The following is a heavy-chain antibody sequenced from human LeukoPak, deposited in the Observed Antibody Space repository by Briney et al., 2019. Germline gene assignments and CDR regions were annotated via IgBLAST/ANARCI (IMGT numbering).Heavy chain of an antibody. CDR1: GFSFSSYE. CDR3: VRSGSFSSSSGIFDF. CDR2: ISSTSIYI. J-gene: IGHJ4*02. V-gene: IGHV3-21*01. D-gene: IGHD6-6*01. Sequence: GGSLRLSCAASGFSFSSYEMNWVRQAPGKGLEWVSSISSTSIYIYYTDSVKGRFTISRDNAKSSLFLQMNSLSVEDTALYYCVRSGSFSSSSGIFDFSGQGTLVTVSS.